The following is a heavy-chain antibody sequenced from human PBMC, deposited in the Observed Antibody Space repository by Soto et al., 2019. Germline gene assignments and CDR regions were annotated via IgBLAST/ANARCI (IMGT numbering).Heavy chain of an antibody. CDR3: ASSLLTPFDY. D-gene: IGHD7-27*01. V-gene: IGHV3-74*01. CDR2: TNSDGSST. J-gene: IGHJ4*02. CDR1: GFTFNNYW. Sequence: GGSLRLSCAASGFTFNNYWMHWVRQAPGKGLVWVLRTNSDGSSTSYADSVKGRFTISRDNAKNTLYLQMNSLRAEDTAVYYCASSLLTPFDYWGQGTLVTVSS.